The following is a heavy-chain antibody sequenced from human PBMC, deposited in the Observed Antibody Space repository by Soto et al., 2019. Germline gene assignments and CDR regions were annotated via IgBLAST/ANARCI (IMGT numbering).Heavy chain of an antibody. D-gene: IGHD3-16*01. V-gene: IGHV3-23*01. CDR1: GFSFSTFE. J-gene: IGHJ5*01. CDR3: VKGGWLDF. CDR2: ISDDGSRT. Sequence: EVQLLESGGGLVQPGGSLRLSCAASGFSFSTFEMSWVRQAPGRGLEWVSFISDDGSRTYYADAVKGRFTISRDNSKHTLYLQMTSLTAEDPAVYACVKGGWLDFWGQGTLVTVSS.